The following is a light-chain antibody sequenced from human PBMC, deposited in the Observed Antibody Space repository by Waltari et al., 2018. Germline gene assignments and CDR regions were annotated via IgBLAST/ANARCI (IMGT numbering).Light chain of an antibody. CDR1: ASNIGGNL. J-gene: IGLJ3*02. V-gene: IGLV1-44*01. CDR2: RSD. CDR3: ASWDDSLNGHWV. Sequence: QSVLTQPPSASGTPGQRVTISCSGSASNIGGNLVNWYKQLPGKAPKLLIFRSDRRPSGVPDRFSASKTGTSASLTISGLQSEDEADYFCASWDDSLNGHWVFGGWPKVTVL.